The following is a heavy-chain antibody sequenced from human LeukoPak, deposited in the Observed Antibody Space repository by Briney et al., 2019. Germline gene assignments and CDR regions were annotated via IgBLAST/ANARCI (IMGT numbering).Heavy chain of an antibody. D-gene: IGHD4-17*01. V-gene: IGHV1-46*01. CDR1: GYTFTSYY. Sequence: ASVKVSCKASGYTFTSYYMHWVRQAPGQGLEWMGIINPSGGSTSYAQRFQGRVTMTRDTSTSTVYMELSSLRSEDTAVYYCARDPPDYGDYVWGGFDYWGQGTLVTVSS. CDR3: ARDPPDYGDYVWGGFDY. CDR2: INPSGGST. J-gene: IGHJ4*02.